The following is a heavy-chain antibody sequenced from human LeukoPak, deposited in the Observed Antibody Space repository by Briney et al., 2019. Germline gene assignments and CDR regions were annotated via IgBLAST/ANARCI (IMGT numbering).Heavy chain of an antibody. CDR3: ARVYAGYYYSHYFDY. CDR1: GGSISSGDYY. J-gene: IGHJ4*02. CDR2: IYYSGST. D-gene: IGHD3-22*01. V-gene: IGHV4-30-4*01. Sequence: PSQTLSLTCTVSGGSISSGDYYWSWIRQPPGKGLEWIGYIYYSGSTYYNPSLKSRVTISVDTSKNQFSLKLSSVTAADTAVYHCARVYAGYYYSHYFDYWGQGTLVTVSS.